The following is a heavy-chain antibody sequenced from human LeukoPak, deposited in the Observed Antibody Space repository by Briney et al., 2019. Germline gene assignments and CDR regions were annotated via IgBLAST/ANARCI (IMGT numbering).Heavy chain of an antibody. D-gene: IGHD3-22*01. V-gene: IGHV4-39*01. CDR3: ASQVSTYYYDSSGYRNWFDP. Sequence: SETLSLTCTVSGGSISSSSYYWGWIRQPPGKGLEWIGSIYYSESTYYNPSLKSRVTISVDTSKNQFSLKLSSVTAADTAVYYCASQVSTYYYDSSGYRNWFDPWGQGTLVTVSS. J-gene: IGHJ5*02. CDR1: GGSISSSSYY. CDR2: IYYSEST.